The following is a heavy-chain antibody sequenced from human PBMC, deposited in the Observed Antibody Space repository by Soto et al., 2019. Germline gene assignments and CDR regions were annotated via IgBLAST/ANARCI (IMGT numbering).Heavy chain of an antibody. D-gene: IGHD1-26*01. CDR3: AKVASGSYDWFDP. CDR2: VNPDGSTT. J-gene: IGHJ5*02. CDR1: KFSFSGYW. Sequence: EVQLVESGGGLVQPGGSLRLSCAASKFSFSGYWMHWVRQAPGKGLRWVSRVNPDGSTTTYADYVKCRFTISRDNAKNTVFLQMNSLRADDTAVYYCAKVASGSYDWFDPWGQGTLVTVSS. V-gene: IGHV3-74*01.